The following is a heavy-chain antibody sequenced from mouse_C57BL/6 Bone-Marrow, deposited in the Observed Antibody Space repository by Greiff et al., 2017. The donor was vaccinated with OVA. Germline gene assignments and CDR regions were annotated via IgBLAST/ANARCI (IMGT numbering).Heavy chain of an antibody. J-gene: IGHJ4*01. CDR2: IYPGSGST. D-gene: IGHD4-1*01. Sequence: QVQLQQPGAELVKPGASVKMSCKASGYTFTSYWITWVKQRPGQGLEWIGDIYPGSGSTNYNEKFKSKATLTVDTSSSTAYMQLRSLTSEDSAVYYCERGNLTGTEDAMDYWGQGTSGTVSS. CDR3: ERGNLTGTEDAMDY. V-gene: IGHV1-55*01. CDR1: GYTFTSYW.